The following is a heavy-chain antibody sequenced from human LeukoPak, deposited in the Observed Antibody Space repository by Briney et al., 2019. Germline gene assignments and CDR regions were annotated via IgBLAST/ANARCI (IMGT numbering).Heavy chain of an antibody. V-gene: IGHV5-51*01. D-gene: IGHD3-10*01. CDR2: IYPGDSDT. Sequence: GESLKISCKGSGYSFTSYWIGWVRQMPGKGLEWMGSIYPGDSDTRYSTSFQGQVTISADKSISTAYLQWSRLKASDTAMYCCASPKVRFDPDAFDIWGQGTMVTVSS. J-gene: IGHJ3*02. CDR1: GYSFTSYW. CDR3: ASPKVRFDPDAFDI.